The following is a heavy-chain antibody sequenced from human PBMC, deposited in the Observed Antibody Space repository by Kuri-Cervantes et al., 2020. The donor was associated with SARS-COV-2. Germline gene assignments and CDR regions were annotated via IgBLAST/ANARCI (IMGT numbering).Heavy chain of an antibody. D-gene: IGHD3-10*01. J-gene: IGHJ4*02. CDR1: GYTFTSYG. V-gene: IGHV1-18*01. CDR2: ISAYNVNT. Sequence: ASVKVSCKASGYTFTSYGISWVRQAPGQGLEWMGWISAYNVNTNYAQKLQGRVTVTTDTSTSTAYMELRSLRSDDTAVYYCAWGVLTSKDFDYWGQGTLVTVSS. CDR3: AWGVLTSKDFDY.